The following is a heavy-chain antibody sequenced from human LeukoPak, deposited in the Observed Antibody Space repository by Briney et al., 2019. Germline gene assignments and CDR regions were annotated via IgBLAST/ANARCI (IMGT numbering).Heavy chain of an antibody. D-gene: IGHD6-13*01. CDR1: GFTFSGYG. CDR3: ARDQRVAYSSSWYGGAFDI. Sequence: GGSLRLSCAASGFTFSGYGMHWVRQAPGKGLEWVAVIWYDGSNKYYADSVKGRFTISRDNSKNTLYLQMNSLRAEDTAVYYCARDQRVAYSSSWYGGAFDIWGQGTMVTVSS. V-gene: IGHV3-33*01. CDR2: IWYDGSNK. J-gene: IGHJ3*02.